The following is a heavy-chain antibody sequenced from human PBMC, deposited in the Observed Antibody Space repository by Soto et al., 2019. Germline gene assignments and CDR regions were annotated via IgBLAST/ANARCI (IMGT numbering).Heavy chain of an antibody. CDR3: ARAHGTSWYNWFDP. CDR1: GGNFTNYG. CDR2: NIPLFGTT. D-gene: IGHD1-26*01. J-gene: IGHJ5*02. V-gene: IGHV1-69*13. Sequence: SVKVSCKAFGGNFTNYGISWVRQAPGQGLEWMGGNIPLFGTTNYAQKFRGRVTVTADESTSTVYMELNSLRSEDTAIYYCARAHGTSWYNWFDPWGQGTLVTVSS.